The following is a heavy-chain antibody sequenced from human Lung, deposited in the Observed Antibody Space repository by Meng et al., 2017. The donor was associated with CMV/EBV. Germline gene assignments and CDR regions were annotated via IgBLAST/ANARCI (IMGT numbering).Heavy chain of an antibody. CDR3: AQASYLWGQGHGLEV. CDR1: GFSFSDYS. CDR2: IRRDSSAV. D-gene: IGHD3-16*01. V-gene: IGHV3-48*04. Sequence: GGSXRLXCAASGFSFSDYSMNWVRQAPGRGLEWVSYIRRDSSAVYYADSVKGRFTISRDNAKNSLYLQMNSLRAEDTAVYYCAQASYLWGQGHGLEVWGQGTTVTVSS. J-gene: IGHJ6*02.